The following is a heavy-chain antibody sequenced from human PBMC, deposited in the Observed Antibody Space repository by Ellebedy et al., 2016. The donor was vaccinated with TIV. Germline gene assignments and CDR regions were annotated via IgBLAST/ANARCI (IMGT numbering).Heavy chain of an antibody. D-gene: IGHD2-2*01. V-gene: IGHV3-30*18. CDR1: GFTFSSYG. CDR2: ISYDGRNK. Sequence: GGSLRLSXAASGFTFSSYGMHWVRQAPGKGLEWVAVISYDGRNKYYADSVKGRFTISRDNSKNTLYLQMNSLRPEDTAVYYCAKVLLCSGTSCYWTPDYWGQGTLVTVSS. CDR3: AKVLLCSGTSCYWTPDY. J-gene: IGHJ4*02.